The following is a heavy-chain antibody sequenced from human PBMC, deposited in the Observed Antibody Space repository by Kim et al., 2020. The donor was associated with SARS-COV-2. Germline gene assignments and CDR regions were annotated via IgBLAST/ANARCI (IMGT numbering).Heavy chain of an antibody. CDR2: IYYSGST. J-gene: IGHJ5*02. CDR1: GGSISSSSYY. CDR3: ASSAPDWFDP. Sequence: SETLSLTCTVSGGSISSSSYYWGWIRQPPGKGLEWIGSIYYSGSTYYNPSLKSRVTISVDTSKNQFSLKLSSVTAADTAVYYCASSAPDWFDPWGQGTLVTVSS. V-gene: IGHV4-39*01.